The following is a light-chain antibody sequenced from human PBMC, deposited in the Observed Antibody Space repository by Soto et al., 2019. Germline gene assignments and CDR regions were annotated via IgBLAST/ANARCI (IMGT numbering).Light chain of an antibody. J-gene: IGLJ1*01. V-gene: IGLV2-14*01. CDR1: SSDVGGYNY. CDR3: SSYTSRSTRV. CDR2: DVS. Sequence: QSALTQPASVSGSPGQSITISCTGTSSDVGGYNYVSWYQQHPGKAPKLMIYDVSDRPSGVSNRFSGSQSGNTASLTISGLQAEDEADYYCSSYTSRSTRVFGTGTKLTVL.